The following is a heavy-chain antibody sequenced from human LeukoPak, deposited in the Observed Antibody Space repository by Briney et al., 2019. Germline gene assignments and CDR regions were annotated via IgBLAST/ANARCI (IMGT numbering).Heavy chain of an antibody. CDR3: AKPRERTPYSSSFDY. D-gene: IGHD6-19*01. CDR1: GFTFSSYA. J-gene: IGHJ4*02. Sequence: NPGGSLRLSCAASGFTFSSYAMRWVRQPPGKGLEWVSVISGSGGSTNYTDSVKGRFTISRDNSKNTLYLQMNSLRAEDTAIYYCAKPRERTPYSSSFDYWGQGTLVTVSS. V-gene: IGHV3-23*01. CDR2: ISGSGGST.